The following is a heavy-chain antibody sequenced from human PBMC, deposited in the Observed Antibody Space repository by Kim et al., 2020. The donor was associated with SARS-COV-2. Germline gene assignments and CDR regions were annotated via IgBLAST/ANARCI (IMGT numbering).Heavy chain of an antibody. CDR1: GYSFTSYW. Sequence: GESLKISCTGSGYSFTSYWIGWVRQMPGKGLEWMGIIYPGDSDTRYRPSCQGQVTISAEKSISTAYLQWSSLKASDTAMYYCAKQLPLWPNNWFDPWGQGTLVTVSS. V-gene: IGHV5-51*01. J-gene: IGHJ5*02. CDR2: IYPGDSDT. CDR3: AKQLPLWPNNWFDP. D-gene: IGHD5-18*01.